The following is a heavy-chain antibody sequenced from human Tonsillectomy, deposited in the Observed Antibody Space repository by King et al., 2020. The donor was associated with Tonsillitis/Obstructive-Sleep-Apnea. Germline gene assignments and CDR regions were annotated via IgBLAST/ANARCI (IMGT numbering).Heavy chain of an antibody. D-gene: IGHD1-14*01. V-gene: IGHV3-15*01. Sequence: EVQLVESGGGLVKPGGSLRLSCAASGFSFSNAWMSWVRQAPGKGLEWVGRLKSKAAGETTQYAAPVKGRFTISRDDSKNTLYLEMNSLKTEDTAVYYCTGEPNWFDPWGQGTLVTVSS. CDR2: LKSKAAGETT. J-gene: IGHJ5*02. CDR3: TGEPNWFDP. CDR1: GFSFSNAW.